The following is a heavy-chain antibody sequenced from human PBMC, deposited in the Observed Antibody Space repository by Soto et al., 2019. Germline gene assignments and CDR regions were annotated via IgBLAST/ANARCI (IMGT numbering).Heavy chain of an antibody. CDR3: ARALHISDWPFEL. CDR1: GFMFSSSA. CDR2: LSYDGSSE. D-gene: IGHD6-25*01. J-gene: IGHJ4*02. Sequence: GGSLRLSCAASGFMFSSSAMNWVRQAPGKGPEWVAVLSYDGSSEYYADSVKGRFTISRDNSKNTLYLQMNTLRLEDTAVYYCARALHISDWPFELWGQGTLVTVS. V-gene: IGHV3-30-3*01.